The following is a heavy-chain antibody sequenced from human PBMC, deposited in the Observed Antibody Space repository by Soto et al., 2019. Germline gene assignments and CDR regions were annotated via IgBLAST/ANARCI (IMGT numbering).Heavy chain of an antibody. D-gene: IGHD2-2*01. J-gene: IGHJ4*02. CDR2: IYYSGST. CDR3: ARVARVVPAATVVFDY. V-gene: IGHV4-59*01. Sequence: SETLSLTCTVSGGSISSYYWSWIRQPPGKGLEWIGYIYYSGSTNYNPSLKSRVTISVDTSKNQFSLKLSSVTAADTAVYYCARVARVVPAATVVFDYWGPGTLVTVSS. CDR1: GGSISSYY.